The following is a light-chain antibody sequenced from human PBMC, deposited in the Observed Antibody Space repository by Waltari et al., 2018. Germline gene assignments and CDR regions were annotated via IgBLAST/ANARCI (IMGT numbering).Light chain of an antibody. CDR1: SSDVGGYNY. CDR2: DVS. Sequence: QSALTQPASVSGSPGQSITISCTGTSSDVGGYNYVSWYQQHPGKAPKLMIYDVSNLPSGVSNRFSGSKSGNTASLTISGLQAEDEADYYCSSYTSSSFWVFGGGTKLTVL. CDR3: SSYTSSSFWV. V-gene: IGLV2-14*03. J-gene: IGLJ3*02.